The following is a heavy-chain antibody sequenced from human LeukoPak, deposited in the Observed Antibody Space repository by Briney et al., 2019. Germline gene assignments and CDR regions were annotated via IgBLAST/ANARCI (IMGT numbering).Heavy chain of an antibody. CDR1: GYTLTNYG. CDR3: ARVGAYCSGGSCYLDY. J-gene: IGHJ4*02. Sequence: ASVKVSRQASGYTLTNYGISWVRQAPGQGREWMGWISPYNGNTNNAQKLQGRVSMTTDTSTSSAYMELRSLRSDDTAVYYCARVGAYCSGGSCYLDYWGQGTLVTVSS. CDR2: ISPYNGNT. D-gene: IGHD2-15*01. V-gene: IGHV1-18*01.